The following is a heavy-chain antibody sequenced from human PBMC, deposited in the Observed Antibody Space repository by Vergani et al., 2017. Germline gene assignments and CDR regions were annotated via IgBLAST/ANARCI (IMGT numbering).Heavy chain of an antibody. D-gene: IGHD1-7*01. Sequence: QVQLVESGGGVVQPGRSLRLSCAASGFTFSSFGMHWVRQAPGKGLEWVAVISYDGSNKYYADSVKGRFTISRDNSKNTLYLQMNSLRAEDTAVYYCAKGWGDWNWNYGSHYMDVWGKGP. CDR2: ISYDGSNK. CDR3: AKGWGDWNWNYGSHYMDV. V-gene: IGHV3-30*18. J-gene: IGHJ6*03. CDR1: GFTFSSFG.